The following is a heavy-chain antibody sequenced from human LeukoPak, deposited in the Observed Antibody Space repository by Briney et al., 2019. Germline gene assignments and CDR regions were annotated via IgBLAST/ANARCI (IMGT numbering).Heavy chain of an antibody. D-gene: IGHD3-10*01. V-gene: IGHV1-69*05. CDR3: ARRSGSGRHPFHI. CDR2: IIPIFGTA. J-gene: IGHJ3*02. Sequence: SVKVSCKASGGTFSSYAISWVRQAPGQGLEWMGGIIPIFGTANYAQKFQGRVTITRSTSISTVYMELSSLRSEDTAVYYCARRSGSGRHPFHIWGQGTMLTVSS. CDR1: GGTFSSYA.